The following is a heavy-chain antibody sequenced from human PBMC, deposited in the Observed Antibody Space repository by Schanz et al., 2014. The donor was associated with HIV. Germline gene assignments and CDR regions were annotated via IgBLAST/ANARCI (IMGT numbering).Heavy chain of an antibody. V-gene: IGHV1-8*02. Sequence: QVPLVQSGAEVKKPGSSVKVSCKASGGTFSSYDISWVRQATGQGPEWMGWMNPKSGNTGYAQKFQGRVTMTRNTSISTAYMELSSLRSEDTAVYYCARGEVATIEDKRGDYYYYYTMDVWGQGTTVTVSS. CDR1: GGTFSSYD. CDR2: MNPKSGNT. D-gene: IGHD5-12*01. J-gene: IGHJ6*02. CDR3: ARGEVATIEDKRGDYYYYYTMDV.